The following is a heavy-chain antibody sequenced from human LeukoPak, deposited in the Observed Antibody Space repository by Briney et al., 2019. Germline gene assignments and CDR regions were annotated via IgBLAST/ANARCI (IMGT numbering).Heavy chain of an antibody. Sequence: GGSLRLSCAASGFTFSSYSMNWVRQAPGKGLEWVSSISSSSYIYYADSVKGRFTISRDNAKNSLYLQMNSLRAEDTAVYYCAGSWQWLLWGVWGQGTLVTVSS. CDR1: GFTFSSYS. CDR3: AGSWQWLLWGV. J-gene: IGHJ4*02. V-gene: IGHV3-21*01. D-gene: IGHD6-19*01. CDR2: ISSSSYI.